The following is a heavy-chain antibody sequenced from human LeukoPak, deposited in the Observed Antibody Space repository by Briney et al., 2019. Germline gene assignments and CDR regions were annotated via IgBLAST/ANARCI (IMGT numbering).Heavy chain of an antibody. CDR3: AKDGDRNGMDV. D-gene: IGHD3-10*01. Sequence: GASLRLSCAASGFTFDDFAMHWVRQAPGKGLEWVSGISWNSGSIGYADSVKGRFTISRDNAKNSLYLQMNSLRAEDTALYYCAKDGDRNGMDVWGQGTTVTVS. CDR2: ISWNSGSI. V-gene: IGHV3-9*01. J-gene: IGHJ6*02. CDR1: GFTFDDFA.